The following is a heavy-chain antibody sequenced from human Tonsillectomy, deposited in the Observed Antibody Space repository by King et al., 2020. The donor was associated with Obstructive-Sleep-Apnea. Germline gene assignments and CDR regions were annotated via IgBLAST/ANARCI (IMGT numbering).Heavy chain of an antibody. CDR3: ASPNYYDSSGYYTDWGYYFDY. CDR1: GGTFSSYA. V-gene: IGHV1-69*09. D-gene: IGHD3-22*01. Sequence: VQLVQSGAEVKKPGSSVKVSCKASGGTFSSYAISWVRQAPGQGLEWMGGIIPILGIANYAQKFQGRVTITADKSTSTAYMELSSLRSEDTAVYYCASPNYYDSSGYYTDWGYYFDYWGQGTLVTVSS. CDR2: IIPILGIA. J-gene: IGHJ4*02.